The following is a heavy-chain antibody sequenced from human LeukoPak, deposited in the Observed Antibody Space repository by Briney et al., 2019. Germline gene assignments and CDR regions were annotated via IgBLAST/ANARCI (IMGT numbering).Heavy chain of an antibody. J-gene: IGHJ4*02. CDR2: MFYGETT. Sequence: NPSETPSLTRIVSGDSIMSSSHYCGCIRQPPGEGLECNGSMFYGETTSYSPSLQGRVTISLDTSKNQFSLRLNSVTAADTAVYYCARLERSRMDGAQYWGQGTLVTVSS. V-gene: IGHV4-39*01. D-gene: IGHD4/OR15-4a*01. CDR1: GDSIMSSSHY. CDR3: ARLERSRMDGAQY.